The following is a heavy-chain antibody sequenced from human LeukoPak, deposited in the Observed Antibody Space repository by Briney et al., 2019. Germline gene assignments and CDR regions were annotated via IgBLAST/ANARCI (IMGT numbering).Heavy chain of an antibody. CDR1: GFTFSSYW. J-gene: IGHJ3*02. V-gene: IGHV3-74*01. D-gene: IGHD6-19*01. Sequence: AGGSLRLSCAASGFTFSSYWMHWVRQAPGKGLVWVSRINSDGSYTNYADSVKGRFTISRDNAKNTLYLQMNSLRAEDTAVYYCARALGGWPDAFDIWGQGTMVTVSS. CDR2: INSDGSYT. CDR3: ARALGGWPDAFDI.